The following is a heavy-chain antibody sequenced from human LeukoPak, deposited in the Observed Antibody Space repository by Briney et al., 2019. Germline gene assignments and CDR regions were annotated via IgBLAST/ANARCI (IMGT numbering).Heavy chain of an antibody. D-gene: IGHD6-19*01. CDR3: ARGYAVADY. CDR1: GGSFSGYY. Sequence: SETLSLTCAVYGGSFSGYYWSWIRQPPGKGLEWIGEINHSGSTNYNPSLKSRVTISVDTSKNQFSLKLSSVTAADTAVYYCARGYAVADYWGQGTLVTVSS. V-gene: IGHV4-34*01. J-gene: IGHJ4*02. CDR2: INHSGST.